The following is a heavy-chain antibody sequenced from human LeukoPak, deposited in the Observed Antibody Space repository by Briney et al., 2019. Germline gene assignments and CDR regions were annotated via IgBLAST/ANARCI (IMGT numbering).Heavy chain of an antibody. CDR1: GFTYSSYW. V-gene: IGHV3-7*01. D-gene: IGHD6-6*01. CDR3: ARDAFPYSSSSDYFDY. CDR2: IKQDGSDK. Sequence: PGGSLRLXCAASGFTYSSYWMSWVRRAPGKGLESVATIKQDGSDKFHVDSVKGRFTISRDNAKNSLYLRMNSLRAEDTAVYYCARDAFPYSSSSDYFDYWGQGTLVTVSS. J-gene: IGHJ4*02.